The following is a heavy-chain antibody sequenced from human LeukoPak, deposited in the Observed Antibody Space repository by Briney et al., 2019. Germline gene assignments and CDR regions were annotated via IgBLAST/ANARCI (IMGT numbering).Heavy chain of an antibody. V-gene: IGHV1-46*01. J-gene: IGHJ4*02. D-gene: IGHD6-25*01. CDR3: AGAAAEHQFDY. CDR2: INPSGGST. CDR1: GYTFTSYY. Sequence: GASVKVSCKASGYTFTSYYMHWVRQAPGQGLEWMGIINPSGGSTSYAQKFQGRVTMTRDMSTSTVYMELSSLRSEDTAVYYCAGAAAEHQFDYWGQGTLVTVSS.